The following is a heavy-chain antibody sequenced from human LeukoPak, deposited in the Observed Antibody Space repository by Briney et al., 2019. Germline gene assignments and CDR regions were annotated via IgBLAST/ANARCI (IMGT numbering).Heavy chain of an antibody. CDR3: AKDWPRYCSGGSCSGY. Sequence: GGSLRLSCAASGFTFSSYAMSWVRQAPGKGLEWVSAISGSGGSTYYADSVKGRFTISRDNSKNTLYLQMNSLRAEDTAVYYCAKDWPRYCSGGSCSGYWGQGTMVTVSS. J-gene: IGHJ4*02. D-gene: IGHD2-15*01. CDR1: GFTFSSYA. CDR2: ISGSGGST. V-gene: IGHV3-23*01.